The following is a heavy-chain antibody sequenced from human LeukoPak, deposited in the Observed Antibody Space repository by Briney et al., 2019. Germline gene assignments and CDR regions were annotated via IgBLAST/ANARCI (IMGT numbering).Heavy chain of an antibody. CDR3: AKNSTAAWFDP. J-gene: IGHJ5*02. D-gene: IGHD2/OR15-2a*01. CDR2: IYYSGST. V-gene: IGHV4-38-2*01. CDR1: GYSVSSGDY. Sequence: SETLSLTCAVSGYSVSSGDYWAWLRQPPGKGLEWIGSIYYSGSTDYNPSLKSRVSISVDTSKNQFSLKLFSVTAADTAVYYCAKNSTAAWFDPWGQGTLVTVSS.